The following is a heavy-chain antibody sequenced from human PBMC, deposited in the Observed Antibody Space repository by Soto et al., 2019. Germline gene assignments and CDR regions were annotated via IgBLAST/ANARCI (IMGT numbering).Heavy chain of an antibody. CDR1: GGSISSSSYY. CDR3: ASTGRHYDFWSGSTYGMDV. J-gene: IGHJ6*02. V-gene: IGHV4-39*01. Sequence: SETLSLTCTVSGGSISSSSYYWGWIRQPPGKGLEWIGSIYYSGSTYYNPSLKSRVTISVDTSKNQFSLKLSSVAAADTAVYYCASTGRHYDFWSGSTYGMDVWGQGTTVTVSS. CDR2: IYYSGST. D-gene: IGHD3-3*01.